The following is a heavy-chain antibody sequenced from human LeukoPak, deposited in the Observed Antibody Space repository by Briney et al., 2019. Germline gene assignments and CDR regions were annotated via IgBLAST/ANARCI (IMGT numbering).Heavy chain of an antibody. Sequence: ASVKVSCKASGYTFTSYAMNWVRQAPGQGLEWMGWINTNTGNPTYAQGFTGRFVFSLDTSVSTAYLQISSLKAEDTAVYYCAREASLGYCSSTSCYPRLHYYYGMDVWGQGTTVTVSS. J-gene: IGHJ6*02. D-gene: IGHD2-2*01. CDR3: AREASLGYCSSTSCYPRLHYYYGMDV. CDR2: INTNTGNP. CDR1: GYTFTSYA. V-gene: IGHV7-4-1*02.